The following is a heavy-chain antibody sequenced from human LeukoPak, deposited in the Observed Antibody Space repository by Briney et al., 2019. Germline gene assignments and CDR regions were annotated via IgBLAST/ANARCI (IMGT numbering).Heavy chain of an antibody. Sequence: ASVKVSCKASGYTFTGYYMHWVRQAPGQGLEWMGWINPNSGGTNYAQKFQGRVTMTRDTSISTAYMELSRLRSDDTAVYYCASPNYYDSSGLDYWGQGTLVTVSS. CDR3: ASPNYYDSSGLDY. CDR2: INPNSGGT. J-gene: IGHJ4*02. V-gene: IGHV1-2*02. CDR1: GYTFTGYY. D-gene: IGHD3-22*01.